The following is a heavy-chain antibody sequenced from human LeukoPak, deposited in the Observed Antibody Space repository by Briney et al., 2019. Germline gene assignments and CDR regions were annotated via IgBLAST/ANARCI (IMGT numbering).Heavy chain of an antibody. Sequence: GGSLRLSCAASGFTFSSYSMNWVRQAPGKGLEWVSSISSSSSYIYYADSVKGRFTISRDNAKNSLYLQMNSLRAEDTAVYYCARLIFSGYDYGDYGDAFDIWGQGTMVTVSS. CDR3: ARLIFSGYDYGDYGDAFDI. CDR2: ISSSSSYI. V-gene: IGHV3-21*01. CDR1: GFTFSSYS. J-gene: IGHJ3*02. D-gene: IGHD4-17*01.